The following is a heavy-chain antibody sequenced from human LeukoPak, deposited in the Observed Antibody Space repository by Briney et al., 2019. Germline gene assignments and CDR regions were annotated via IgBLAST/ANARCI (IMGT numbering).Heavy chain of an antibody. J-gene: IGHJ4*02. D-gene: IGHD3-3*01. CDR2: INHNGNVN. Sequence: GGSLRLSCAASGFTFSSYWMNWARQAPGKGLEWVASINHNGNVNYYVDSVKGRFTISRDNAKNSLYLQMNSLRAEDTALYYCAKGSTIFGGHFDYWGQGTLVTVSS. CDR3: AKGSTIFGGHFDY. CDR1: GFTFSSYW. V-gene: IGHV3-7*03.